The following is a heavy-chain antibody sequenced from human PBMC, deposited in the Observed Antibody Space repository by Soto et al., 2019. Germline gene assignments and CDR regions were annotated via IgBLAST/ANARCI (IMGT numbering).Heavy chain of an antibody. D-gene: IGHD5-18*01. V-gene: IGHV1-2*06. Sequence: ASAKVSCKASGYRFTTHYIHWVRQAPGQGLEWMGRMNVGTGGTTYAHKFQGRVTMTRDTSIRTAYLEVSSVKSDDTAMYYCARDGNFALRGYSFGFDFWGQGTLVTVSS. J-gene: IGHJ4*02. CDR1: GYRFTTHY. CDR2: MNVGTGGT. CDR3: ARDGNFALRGYSFGFDF.